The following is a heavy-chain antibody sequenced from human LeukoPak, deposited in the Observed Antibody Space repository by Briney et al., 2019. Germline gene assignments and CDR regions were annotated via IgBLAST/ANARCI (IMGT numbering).Heavy chain of an antibody. D-gene: IGHD2-15*01. CDR3: AAYCSGGSCYSDNFDY. Sequence: VSVKVSCKASGYTFTSYYMHWVRQAPGQGLEWMGIINPSGGSTSYAQKFQGRVTMTRDASTSTVYMELSSLRSEDTAVYYCAAYCSGGSCYSDNFDYWGQGTLVTVSS. V-gene: IGHV1-46*01. CDR1: GYTFTSYY. CDR2: INPSGGST. J-gene: IGHJ4*02.